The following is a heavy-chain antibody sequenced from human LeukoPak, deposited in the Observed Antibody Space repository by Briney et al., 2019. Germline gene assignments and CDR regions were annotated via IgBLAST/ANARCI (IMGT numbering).Heavy chain of an antibody. V-gene: IGHV4-38-2*02. CDR3: ARAYSSSWYFNWFDP. CDR1: GYSISSGYY. CDR2: IYPSGTT. D-gene: IGHD6-13*01. J-gene: IGHJ5*02. Sequence: SETLSLTCTVSGYSISSGYYWGWIRQPPEKGLEWIGNIYPSGTTYYNPSLKTRVTISVDTSKNQFSLKLSSVTAADTAVYFCARAYSSSWYFNWFDPWGQGTLVTVSS.